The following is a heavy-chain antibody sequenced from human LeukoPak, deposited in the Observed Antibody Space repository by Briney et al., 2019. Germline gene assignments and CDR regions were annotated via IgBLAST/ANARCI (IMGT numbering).Heavy chain of an antibody. D-gene: IGHD3-22*01. CDR3: ARHYYDSSGYPADY. Sequence: SETLSLTCTVSGGSISSYYWSWIRQPPGKGLEWIGYIYYSGSTNYNPSLTSRVTISADTSKNQFSLKLSSVTAADTAVYYCARHYYDSSGYPADYWGQGTLVTVSS. J-gene: IGHJ4*02. V-gene: IGHV4-59*01. CDR1: GGSISSYY. CDR2: IYYSGST.